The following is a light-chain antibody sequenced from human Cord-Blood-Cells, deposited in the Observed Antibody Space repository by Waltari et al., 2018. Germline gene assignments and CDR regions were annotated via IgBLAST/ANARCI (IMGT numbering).Light chain of an antibody. CDR3: SSYAGSNNYV. J-gene: IGLJ1*01. Sequence: QSALTQPPSASGSPGQSVTLSCTGTTSDVGGYNYFSWYQQHPGKAPQLMIYEVSKRPSGVPDRFSGSKSGNTASLTVSGLQAEDEADYYCSSYAGSNNYVFGTGTKVTVL. CDR2: EVS. CDR1: TSDVGGYNY. V-gene: IGLV2-8*01.